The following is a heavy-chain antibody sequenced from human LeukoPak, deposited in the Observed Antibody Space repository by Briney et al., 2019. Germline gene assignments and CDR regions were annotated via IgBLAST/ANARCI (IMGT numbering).Heavy chain of an antibody. CDR2: IYYSGST. J-gene: IGHJ3*02. CDR1: GGSISSGAYY. Sequence: SETLSLTCSVSGGSISSGAYYWSWIRQPPGKGLEWIGYIYYSGSTNYNPSLKSRVTISVDTSKNQFSLKLSSVTAADTAVYYCARVRDAFDIWGQGTMVTVSS. CDR3: ARVRDAFDI. V-gene: IGHV4-61*08.